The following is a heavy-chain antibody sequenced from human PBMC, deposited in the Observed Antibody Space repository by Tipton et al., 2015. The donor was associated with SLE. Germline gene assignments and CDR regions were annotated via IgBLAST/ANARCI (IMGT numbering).Heavy chain of an antibody. J-gene: IGHJ6*03. V-gene: IGHV4-39*01. CDR1: GGSISSSSYY. Sequence: TLSLTCTVSGGSISSSSYYWGWIRQPPGKGLEWIGSVYYSGSTYYNPSLKSRVTISVDTSKNQFSLKLSSVTAADTAVYYCARHYYGSGRHYYYYYYMDVWGKGTTVTVSS. CDR2: VYYSGST. D-gene: IGHD3-10*01. CDR3: ARHYYGSGRHYYYYYYMDV.